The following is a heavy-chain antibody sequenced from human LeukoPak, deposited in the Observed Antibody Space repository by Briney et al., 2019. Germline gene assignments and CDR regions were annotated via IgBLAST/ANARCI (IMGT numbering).Heavy chain of an antibody. CDR1: GFTFSNAW. J-gene: IGHJ3*02. V-gene: IGHV3-15*01. CDR3: STRELRYYGSGTYPVAFDI. D-gene: IGHD3-10*01. Sequence: RGSLRLSCAASGFTFSNAWMNWVRQAPGKGLEWVGRIRSNTDSGTTDYAAPVKGRFTISRDDSINTLYLRLNGLKTADTAVYYCSTRELRYYGSGTYPVAFDIWGQGTMVTVSS. CDR2: IRSNTDSGTT.